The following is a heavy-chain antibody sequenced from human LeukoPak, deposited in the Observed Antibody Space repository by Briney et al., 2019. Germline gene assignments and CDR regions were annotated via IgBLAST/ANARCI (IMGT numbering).Heavy chain of an antibody. J-gene: IGHJ4*02. D-gene: IGHD1-26*01. CDR3: ARCRAERGAETGFDY. V-gene: IGHV4-59*01. CDR1: GGSISSYY. Sequence: PSETLSLTCTVSGGSISSYYWSWIRQPPGKGLEWIGYIYYSGSTNYNPSLKSRVTISVDTSKNQFSLKLSSVTAADTAVYYCARCRAERGAETGFDYWGQGTLVNVSS. CDR2: IYYSGST.